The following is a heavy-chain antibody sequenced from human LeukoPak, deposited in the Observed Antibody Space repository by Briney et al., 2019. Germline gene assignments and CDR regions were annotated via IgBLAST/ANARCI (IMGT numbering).Heavy chain of an antibody. CDR1: GFTFSSDW. Sequence: GGSLRLSCTASGFTFSSDWMNWVRQAPGKGLEWLANINQDGSKKYYLDSVKGRFTIFRDNAKNSLYLQMNSLRAEDTAVYYCARDPDQVVGANFDYWGQGTLVTVSS. CDR3: ARDPDQVVGANFDY. J-gene: IGHJ4*02. V-gene: IGHV3-7*01. CDR2: INQDGSKK. D-gene: IGHD2-2*01.